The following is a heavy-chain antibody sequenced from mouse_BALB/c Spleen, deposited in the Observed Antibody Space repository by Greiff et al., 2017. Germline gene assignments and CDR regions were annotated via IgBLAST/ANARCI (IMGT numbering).Heavy chain of an antibody. CDR3: ARDDTTGDYFDY. D-gene: IGHD1-1*01. V-gene: IGHV7-3*02. CDR2: IRNKANGYTS. CDR1: GFTFTDYY. J-gene: IGHJ2*01. Sequence: EVQRVESGGGLVQPGGSLRLSCATSGFTFTDYYMSWVRQPPGKALEWLGFIRNKANGYTSEYSASVKGRFTISRDNSQSILYLQMNTLRAEDSATYYCARDDTTGDYFDYWGQGTTLTVSS.